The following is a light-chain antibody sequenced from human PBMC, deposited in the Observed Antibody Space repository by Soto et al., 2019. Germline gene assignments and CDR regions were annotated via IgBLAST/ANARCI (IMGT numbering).Light chain of an antibody. V-gene: IGLV2-8*01. CDR2: EVN. J-gene: IGLJ1*01. CDR3: SSYAGSSNV. CDR1: SSDVGGYNY. Sequence: QSALTQPPSASGSPGQSVAISCTGTSSDVGGYNYVSWYQQHPGKAPKLMIYEVNKRPSGVPDRFSGSKSGNTASLTVSGPRAEDEADYYCSSYAGSSNVFGTGTKLTVL.